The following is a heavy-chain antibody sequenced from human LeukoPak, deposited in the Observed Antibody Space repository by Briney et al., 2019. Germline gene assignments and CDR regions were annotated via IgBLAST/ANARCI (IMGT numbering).Heavy chain of an antibody. CDR1: GFTFSSYS. Sequence: GGSLRLSCAASGFTFSSYSMNWVRQAPGKGLEWVSYISSSSRTIYYADSVKGRFTISRDNAKNSLYLQMNSLRAEDTAVYYCATGDDYRTFDYWGQGTLVTVSS. D-gene: IGHD5-24*01. CDR3: ATGDDYRTFDY. CDR2: ISSSSRTI. V-gene: IGHV3-48*04. J-gene: IGHJ4*02.